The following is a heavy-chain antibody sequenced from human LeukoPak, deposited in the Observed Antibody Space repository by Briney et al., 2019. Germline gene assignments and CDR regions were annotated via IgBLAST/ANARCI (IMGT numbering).Heavy chain of an antibody. Sequence: SETLSLTCTFSGGSISSYYWSWIRQHPGKGLEWIGYIYYSGSTYYNPSLKSRVTISVDTSKNQFSLKLSSVTAADTAVYYCARGDSYGALNYYYYYMDVWGKGTTVTVSS. CDR3: ARGDSYGALNYYYYYMDV. J-gene: IGHJ6*03. D-gene: IGHD5-18*01. CDR2: IYYSGST. V-gene: IGHV4-59*06. CDR1: GGSISSYY.